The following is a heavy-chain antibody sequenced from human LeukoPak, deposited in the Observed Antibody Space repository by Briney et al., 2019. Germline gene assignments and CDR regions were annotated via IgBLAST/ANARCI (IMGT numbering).Heavy chain of an antibody. J-gene: IGHJ5*02. Sequence: GGSLRLSCAASGFTFSSYWMSWVRQAPGKGLEWVANIKQDGSEKYYVDSVKGRFTISRDNSKNTLYLQMNSLRAEDTAVYYCAKDGTGDSNWFDPWGQGTLVTVSS. CDR1: GFTFSSYW. CDR3: AKDGTGDSNWFDP. D-gene: IGHD2-21*01. V-gene: IGHV3-7*01. CDR2: IKQDGSEK.